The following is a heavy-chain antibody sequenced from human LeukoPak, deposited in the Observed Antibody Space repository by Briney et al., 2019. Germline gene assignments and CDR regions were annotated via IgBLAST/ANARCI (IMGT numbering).Heavy chain of an antibody. J-gene: IGHJ4*02. Sequence: PSETLSLTCTVSGGSMSSSSYHWGWIRQPPGKGLEWIGSIYYSGSTYYNPSLKSRVTISIDTSKNQFSLKLSSVTAADTAVYYCARQGCNWNYFSHWGQGTLVTVSS. CDR3: ARQGCNWNYFSH. CDR2: IYYSGST. D-gene: IGHD1-7*01. CDR1: GGSMSSSSYH. V-gene: IGHV4-39*01.